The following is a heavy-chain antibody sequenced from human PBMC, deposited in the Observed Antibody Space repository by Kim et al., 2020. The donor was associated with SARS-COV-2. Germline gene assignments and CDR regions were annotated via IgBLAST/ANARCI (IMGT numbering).Heavy chain of an antibody. D-gene: IGHD5-18*01. Sequence: GGSLRLSCVASGFTFSSYAMSWVRQAPGKGLEWVSVIYSGGTTTYYADSVKGRFTISRDNSKNTVFLQMNSLRAEDTAVYFCAKDTSSYGYSTLCDYWGQGTLVTVSS. CDR3: AKDTSSYGYSTLCDY. J-gene: IGHJ4*02. CDR1: GFTFSSYA. V-gene: IGHV3-23*03. CDR2: IYSGGTTT.